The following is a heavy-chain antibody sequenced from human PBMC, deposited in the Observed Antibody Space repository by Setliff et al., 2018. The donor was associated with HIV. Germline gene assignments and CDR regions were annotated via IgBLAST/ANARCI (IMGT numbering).Heavy chain of an antibody. J-gene: IGHJ3*02. CDR2: IYYSGST. CDR3: VREPAPNIVGATPYAFDI. V-gene: IGHV4-59*11. Sequence: SETLSLTCTVSGGSISSHYWSWIRQPPGKGLEWIGSIYYSGSTNYNPSLKSRVTISVDTSKNQFSLKLSSVTAADTAVYYCVREPAPNIVGATPYAFDIWGQGTMVTVSS. D-gene: IGHD1-26*01. CDR1: GGSISSHY.